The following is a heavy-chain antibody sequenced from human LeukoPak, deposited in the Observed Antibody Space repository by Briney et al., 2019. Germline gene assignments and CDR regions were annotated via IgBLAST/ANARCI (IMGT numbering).Heavy chain of an antibody. D-gene: IGHD5-12*01. Sequence: GASVKASCKASGYTFTGYYMHWVRQAPGQGLEWMGWINPNSGGTNYAQKFQGRVTMTRDTSISTAYMELSRLRSDDTAVYYCARDPGVGYGDAFDIWGQGTMVTVSS. V-gene: IGHV1-2*02. CDR2: INPNSGGT. CDR3: ARDPGVGYGDAFDI. CDR1: GYTFTGYY. J-gene: IGHJ3*02.